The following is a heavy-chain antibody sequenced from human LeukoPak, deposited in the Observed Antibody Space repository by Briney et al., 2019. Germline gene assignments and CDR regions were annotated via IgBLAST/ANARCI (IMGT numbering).Heavy chain of an antibody. CDR1: GFCFTNAW. CDR3: TTDLGITMIRGVIVY. Sequence: GGSLRLSCAASGFCFTNAWMSWVRQAPGKGLEWVGRIKSKGDGKTTDYAAFVKGRFTMSRDDAKATLYLQINSLITEDTAVYYCTTDLGITMIRGVIVYWGQGTLVTVSS. CDR2: IKSKGDGKTT. J-gene: IGHJ4*02. V-gene: IGHV3-15*01. D-gene: IGHD3-10*01.